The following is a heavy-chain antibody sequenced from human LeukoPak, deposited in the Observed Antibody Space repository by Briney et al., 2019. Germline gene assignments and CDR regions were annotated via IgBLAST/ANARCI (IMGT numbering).Heavy chain of an antibody. CDR1: GFTFRSYG. D-gene: IGHD3-22*01. V-gene: IGHV3-33*01. J-gene: IGHJ4*02. CDR2: IWYDGSKK. Sequence: GGSLRLSCAGSGFTFRSYGMNCVRQAPVKRVEWVAIIWYDGSKKYYADSVKGRVTISRDNSKNTVSLQMNSLRAEDTAVYYCARGGVTMMQLDYWGQGTLVTVSS. CDR3: ARGGVTMMQLDY.